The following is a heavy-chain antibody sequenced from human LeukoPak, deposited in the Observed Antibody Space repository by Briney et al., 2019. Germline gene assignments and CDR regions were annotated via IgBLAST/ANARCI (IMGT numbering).Heavy chain of an antibody. CDR3: ARGPEAVAGYYYYMDV. V-gene: IGHV3-7*01. CDR2: IKQDGSEK. Sequence: GGSLRLSCAASGFTFSSYWMSWVRQAPGKGLEWVANIKQDGSEKHYVDSVKGRFTISRDNAKNSLYLQMNSLRAEDTAVYYCARGPEAVAGYYYYMDVWGKGTTVTVSS. D-gene: IGHD6-19*01. J-gene: IGHJ6*03. CDR1: GFTFSSYW.